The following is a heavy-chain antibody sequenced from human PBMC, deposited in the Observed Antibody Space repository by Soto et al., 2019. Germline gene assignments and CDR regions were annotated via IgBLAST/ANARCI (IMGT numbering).Heavy chain of an antibody. CDR2: ISNYNGNT. Sequence: ASLKVSCKASGYSFTSYGITWVRQAPGQGLEWMGWISNYNGNTYYAQRLQGRVIMTTDTSSSTAYMELRSLRSDDTAVYYCARPEYGDDSFYYYGMDIWGQGTTVTVSS. D-gene: IGHD4-17*01. V-gene: IGHV1-18*01. J-gene: IGHJ6*02. CDR3: ARPEYGDDSFYYYGMDI. CDR1: GYSFTSYG.